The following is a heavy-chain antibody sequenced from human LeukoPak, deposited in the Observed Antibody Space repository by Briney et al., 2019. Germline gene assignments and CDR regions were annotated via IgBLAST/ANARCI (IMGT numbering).Heavy chain of an antibody. CDR1: GGTFSSYA. J-gene: IGHJ3*02. D-gene: IGHD1-1*01. CDR2: IIPIFGTA. Sequence: GASVKVSCKASGGTFSSYAISWVRQAPGQGLEWMGGIIPIFGTANYAQKFQGRVTITADESTSTAYMELSSLRSEDTAVYYCARDQRSLGAFDIWGQGTMVTVSS. CDR3: ARDQRSLGAFDI. V-gene: IGHV1-69*13.